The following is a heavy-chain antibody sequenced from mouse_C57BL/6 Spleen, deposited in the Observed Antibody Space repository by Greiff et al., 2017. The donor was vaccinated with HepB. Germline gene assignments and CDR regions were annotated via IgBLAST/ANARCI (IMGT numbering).Heavy chain of an antibody. Sequence: QVQLQQSGPELVKPGASVKISCKASGYAFSSSWMNWVKQRPGKGLEWIGRIYPGDGDTNYNGKFKGKATLTADKSSSTAYMQLSSLTSEDSAVYFCARYGDGYPYAMDYWGQGTAVTVSS. V-gene: IGHV1-82*01. D-gene: IGHD2-3*01. CDR1: GYAFSSSW. CDR2: IYPGDGDT. J-gene: IGHJ4*01. CDR3: ARYGDGYPYAMDY.